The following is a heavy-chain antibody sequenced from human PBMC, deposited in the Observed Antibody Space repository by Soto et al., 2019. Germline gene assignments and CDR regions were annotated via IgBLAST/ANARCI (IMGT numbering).Heavy chain of an antibody. CDR3: ARSIAVAGTVYYYYGMDV. D-gene: IGHD6-19*01. Sequence: GASVKVSCKASGYTFTSYGISWVRQAPGQGLEWMGWISAYNGNTNYAQKLQGRVTMTTDTSTSTAYMELRSLRSDDTAVYYCARSIAVAGTVYYYYGMDVWGQGTTVTVS. V-gene: IGHV1-18*01. CDR1: GYTFTSYG. J-gene: IGHJ6*02. CDR2: ISAYNGNT.